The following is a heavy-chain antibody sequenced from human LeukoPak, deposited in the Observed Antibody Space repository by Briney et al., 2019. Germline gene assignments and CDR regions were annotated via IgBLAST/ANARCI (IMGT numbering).Heavy chain of an antibody. V-gene: IGHV3-74*01. CDR2: IEGDGNRI. CDR3: TRDWRNLGYDY. Sequence: GGSLRLSCAASGFTLSAYWMHWVRQAPGKGLMWVSRIEGDGNRITYADSVKGRFTISRDNAKNTLYLQMNSLRAEDTAVYYCTRDWRNLGYDYWGQGSLVTVSS. CDR1: GFTLSAYW. J-gene: IGHJ4*02. D-gene: IGHD5-12*01.